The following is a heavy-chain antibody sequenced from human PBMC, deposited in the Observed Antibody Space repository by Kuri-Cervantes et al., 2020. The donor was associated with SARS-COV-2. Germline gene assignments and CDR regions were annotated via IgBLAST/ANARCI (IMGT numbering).Heavy chain of an antibody. CDR2: ISFSGDT. CDR3: ARRSYYDFFTGYYIPFYMDV. D-gene: IGHD3-9*01. V-gene: IGHV4-30-4*01. CDR1: GGSISSGDYY. J-gene: IGHJ6*03. Sequence: SETLSLTCSVSGGSISSGDYYWSWIRQPPGKGLEWIGYISFSGDTYSSPSLKSRLTISVDTSKNQFSLKLSSVTAADTAVYYCARRSYYDFFTGYYIPFYMDVWGKGTTVTVSS.